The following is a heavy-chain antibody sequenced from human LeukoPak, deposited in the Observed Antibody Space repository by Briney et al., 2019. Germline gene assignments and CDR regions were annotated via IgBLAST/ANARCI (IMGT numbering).Heavy chain of an antibody. Sequence: GSLRLSCAASGFTFSTYWMSWVRQAPGKGLEYVANINQDGSEKYYVDSVKGRFTVSRDNAKNSLYLQMNSLRAEDTAVYYCARDPRSGSYFDYWGQGTLVTVFS. CDR2: INQDGSEK. D-gene: IGHD1-26*01. CDR3: ARDPRSGSYFDY. V-gene: IGHV3-7*01. J-gene: IGHJ4*02. CDR1: GFTFSTYW.